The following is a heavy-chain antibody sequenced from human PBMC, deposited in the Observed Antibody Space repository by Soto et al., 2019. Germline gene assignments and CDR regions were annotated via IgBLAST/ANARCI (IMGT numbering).Heavy chain of an antibody. J-gene: IGHJ3*02. CDR1: GDTFNSYA. CDR2: IIPMFGSA. V-gene: IGHV1-69*06. D-gene: IGHD3-3*01. Sequence: AGKVSCKASGDTFNSYAIIWVRQAPGQGLEWMGGIIPMFGSANYAQRFQGRVTITADKSTKTAYMELSSLRFEDTAVYYCARGRLEANDFWSVIAAFDIWGLGTMVPAS. CDR3: ARGRLEANDFWSVIAAFDI.